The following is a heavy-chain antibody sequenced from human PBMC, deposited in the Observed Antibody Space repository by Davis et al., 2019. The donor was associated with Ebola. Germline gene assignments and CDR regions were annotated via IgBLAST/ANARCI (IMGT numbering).Heavy chain of an antibody. D-gene: IGHD6-19*01. Sequence: PGGSLRLSCPASGFTFSSYAMSWVRQPPGQGLEWVSAIGASGDSTYYADSVKGRFTTSRDNSKNTLYLQMNSLRAEDTAVHYCAKDLGSSGWYQGYLQHWGQGTLVTVSS. CDR1: GFTFSSYA. CDR2: IGASGDST. CDR3: AKDLGSSGWYQGYLQH. V-gene: IGHV3-23*01. J-gene: IGHJ1*01.